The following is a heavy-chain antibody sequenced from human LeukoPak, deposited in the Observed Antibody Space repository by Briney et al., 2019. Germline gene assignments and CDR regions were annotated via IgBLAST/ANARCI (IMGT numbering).Heavy chain of an antibody. CDR2: ISPTGSTT. J-gene: IGHJ4*02. V-gene: IGHV3-74*01. D-gene: IGHD6-6*01. CDR3: ARGPNSNWSGLDF. Sequence: GGSLRLSCTAPGFSFSGHWMHWARQLPGKGLVWVSRISPTGSTTSYADSVKGRFTVSRDNAKNTLYLQVNNLRAEDTAVYYCARGPNSNWSGLDFWGQGTLLTISS. CDR1: GFSFSGHW.